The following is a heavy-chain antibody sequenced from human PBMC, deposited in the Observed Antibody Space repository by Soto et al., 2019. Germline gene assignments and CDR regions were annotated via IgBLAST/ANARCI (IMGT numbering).Heavy chain of an antibody. CDR1: GYTFTGYY. Sequence: GASVKVSCKASGYTFTGYYMHWVRQAPGQGLEWMGWINPNSGGTNYAQKFQGWVTMTRDTSISTAYMELSRLRSDDTAVYYCARGLSGCSSTSCYNWFDPWGQGPLVTVSS. D-gene: IGHD2-2*01. CDR3: ARGLSGCSSTSCYNWFDP. V-gene: IGHV1-2*04. J-gene: IGHJ5*02. CDR2: INPNSGGT.